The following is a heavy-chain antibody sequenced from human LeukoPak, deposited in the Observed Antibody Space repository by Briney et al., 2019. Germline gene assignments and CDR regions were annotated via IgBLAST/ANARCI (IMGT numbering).Heavy chain of an antibody. Sequence: GSLRLSCAASGFTFRNYAMSWVRQAPGKGLEWVSTISGSGTNTYYADSVKGRFTISRDNSKNTLYLLMNSLRVEDTAVYYCAKERHLLQGGLDYWGQGTLVTVSS. CDR3: AKERHLLQGGLDY. J-gene: IGHJ4*02. CDR1: GFTFRNYA. CDR2: ISGSGTNT. V-gene: IGHV3-23*01. D-gene: IGHD1-1*01.